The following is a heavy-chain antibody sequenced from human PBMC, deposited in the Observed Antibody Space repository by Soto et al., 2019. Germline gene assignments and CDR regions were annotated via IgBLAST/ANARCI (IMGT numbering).Heavy chain of an antibody. J-gene: IGHJ6*01. CDR1: GFSLSTSGVG. CDR2: IYWDDDK. CDR3: IQSRCGGDCLQSYASHYYYGMDV. V-gene: IGHV2-5*02. Sequence: QITLKESGPTLVKPTQTLTLTCTFSGFSLSTSGVGVGWIRQPPGKALEWLALIYWDDDKRYSPSLRRRLTIRKDTSKNQVVLTMTNMDPVDTATYHCIQSRCGGDCLQSYASHYYYGMDVWGQGTTVTVSS. D-gene: IGHD2-21*02.